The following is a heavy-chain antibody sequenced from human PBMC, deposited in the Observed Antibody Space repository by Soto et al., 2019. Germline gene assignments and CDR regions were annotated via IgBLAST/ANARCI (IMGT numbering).Heavy chain of an antibody. J-gene: IGHJ4*02. CDR2: IFPNGRDK. Sequence: QVQLVQSGGGVVQPGRSLRLSCAASGFNFNTYFMHWVRQAPGKGLEWVAMIFPNGRDKEYADSVKGRFTISRDNSNYRMYLQMDSLRPEYTAVYYCARDDEQGSNCDLAYWGQGALVTVSS. CDR1: GFNFNTYF. V-gene: IGHV3-30*13. D-gene: IGHD7-27*01. CDR3: ARDDEQGSNCDLAY.